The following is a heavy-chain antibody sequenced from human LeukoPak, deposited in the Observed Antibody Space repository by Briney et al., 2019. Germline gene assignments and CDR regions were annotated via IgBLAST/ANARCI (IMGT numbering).Heavy chain of an antibody. CDR2: IYLYGTT. CDR1: IGSISSSKW. Sequence: SETLSLTCSVSIGSISSSKWWSWVRQSPVKGLEWIGEIYLYGTTNYNPSFTSRVTMSVDRSRNQFSLKLTSVTAADTAVYYCARRYFDWLLYNGGYYDYYYGMDVWGQGTTVTVSS. D-gene: IGHD3-9*01. J-gene: IGHJ6*02. CDR3: ARRYFDWLLYNGGYYDYYYGMDV. V-gene: IGHV4-4*02.